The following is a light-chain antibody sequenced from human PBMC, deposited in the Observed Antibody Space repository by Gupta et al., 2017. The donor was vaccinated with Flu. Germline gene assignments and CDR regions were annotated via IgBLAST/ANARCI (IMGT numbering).Light chain of an antibody. CDR3: QQYYTTPWT. V-gene: IGKV4-1*01. J-gene: IGKJ1*01. CDR1: QNVLYISNSKNY. Sequence: DFAMTQPPESPAVSLGDRDTSNCRSSQNVLYISNSKNYSAWYQQKPGEPPKLLISWASTRESGVPDRFSGSGSGTDFTLTISSLQAEDVAVYFCQQYYTTPWTFGRGTSVEVK. CDR2: WAS.